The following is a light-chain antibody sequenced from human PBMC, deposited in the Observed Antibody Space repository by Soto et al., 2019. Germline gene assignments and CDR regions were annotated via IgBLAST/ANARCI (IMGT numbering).Light chain of an antibody. CDR1: TSDVGDYTF. V-gene: IGLV2-14*01. Sequence: QSALTQPASVSGSPGQSITITCTGTTSDVGDYTFFSWYQQHPGKAPKLMIFDVSNRPSGLSSRFSGSKSGNTASLTISGLQAEDDAHYYCSSYTTSSTLVFGGGTKLTVL. CDR3: SSYTTSSTLV. CDR2: DVS. J-gene: IGLJ2*01.